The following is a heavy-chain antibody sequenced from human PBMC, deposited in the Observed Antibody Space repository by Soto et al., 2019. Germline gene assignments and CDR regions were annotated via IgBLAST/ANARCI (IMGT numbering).Heavy chain of an antibody. CDR3: AKGVYSSSSSPFDY. CDR2: ISGSGGST. J-gene: IGHJ4*02. CDR1: GFTFSSYA. Sequence: EVQLLESGGGLVQPGGSLRLSCAAAGFTFSSYAMSWVRQAPGRGLEWVSAISGSGGSTYYADSVKGRFTISRDNSKNTLYLQMNSLRAEDTAVYYCAKGVYSSSSSPFDYWGQGTLVTVSS. V-gene: IGHV3-23*01. D-gene: IGHD6-6*01.